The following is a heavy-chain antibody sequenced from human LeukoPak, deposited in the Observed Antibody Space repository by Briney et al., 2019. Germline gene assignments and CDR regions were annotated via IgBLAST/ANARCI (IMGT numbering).Heavy chain of an antibody. CDR3: ARPRLTTGLYAFDI. CDR1: GGSISSSSYY. Sequence: PSETLSLTCTVSGGSISSSSYYWGWIRQPPGKGLEWIGSIYYSGSTYYNPSLKSRITISVDTSKNQFSLKLSSVTAADTAVYYCARPRLTTGLYAFDIWGQGTMVTVSS. D-gene: IGHD4-17*01. V-gene: IGHV4-39*01. J-gene: IGHJ3*02. CDR2: IYYSGST.